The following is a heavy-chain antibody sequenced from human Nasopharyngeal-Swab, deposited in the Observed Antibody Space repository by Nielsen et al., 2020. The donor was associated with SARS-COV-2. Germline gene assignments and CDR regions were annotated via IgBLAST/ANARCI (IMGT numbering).Heavy chain of an antibody. CDR2: LKSGGGT. Sequence: GESLQISCVASGFTVSSNFASWVRQAPGKGLEWVSLLKSGGGTFYADSVRGRFTISRDNSRNTVYLQMNSLRAEDTAVYYCARVRQSGAYFPFDSWGLGTLVTVSS. CDR1: GFTVSSNF. D-gene: IGHD1-26*01. CDR3: ARVRQSGAYFPFDS. V-gene: IGHV3-53*01. J-gene: IGHJ4*02.